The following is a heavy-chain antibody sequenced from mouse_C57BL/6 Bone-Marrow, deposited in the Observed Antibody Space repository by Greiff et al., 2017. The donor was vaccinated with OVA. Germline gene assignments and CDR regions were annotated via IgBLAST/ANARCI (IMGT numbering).Heavy chain of an antibody. V-gene: IGHV1-55*01. CDR2: IYPGSGST. D-gene: IGHD2-9*01. Sequence: QVQLQQPGAELVKPGASVKMSCKASGYTFTSYWITWVKQRPGQGLEWIGDIYPGSGSTNYNEKFKSKATLTVDTSSSTAYMQLSSLTSEDSAVYYCARTYYGYDGVDYWGQGTTLTFSS. J-gene: IGHJ2*01. CDR1: GYTFTSYW. CDR3: ARTYYGYDGVDY.